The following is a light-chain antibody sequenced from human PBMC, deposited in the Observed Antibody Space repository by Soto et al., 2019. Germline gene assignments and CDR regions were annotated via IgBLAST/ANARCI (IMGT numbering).Light chain of an antibody. Sequence: IQLTQSPSTLPASVGDRVTLTCRASQSISNWLAWYQQKPGTAPKLLIYHASILETAVPSRFSVNGSGTEFTLTISSLQSGDFATYYCQQYHSYSFGQGPRVEIK. CDR3: QQYHSYS. V-gene: IGKV1-5*01. J-gene: IGKJ1*01. CDR2: HAS. CDR1: QSISNW.